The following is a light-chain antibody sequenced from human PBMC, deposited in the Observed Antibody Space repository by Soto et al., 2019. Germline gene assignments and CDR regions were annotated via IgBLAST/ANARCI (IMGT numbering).Light chain of an antibody. CDR3: QQFGAGSPWT. CDR1: QSISTW. Sequence: DIQVTQSPSTLSASVGDRVTITCRASQSISTWLAWFQQKPGKAHKVLISKASTLERGVPSRFSGDGSGTEFTLTISSLQTDDTATYYCQQFGAGSPWTFGQGTKVEIK. J-gene: IGKJ1*01. CDR2: KAS. V-gene: IGKV1-5*03.